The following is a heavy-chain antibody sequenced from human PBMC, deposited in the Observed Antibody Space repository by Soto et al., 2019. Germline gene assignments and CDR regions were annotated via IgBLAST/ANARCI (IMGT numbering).Heavy chain of an antibody. J-gene: IGHJ4*01. CDR1: GYSVVNYL. CDR3: SISTSDFDY. CDR2: INPRDGST. V-gene: IGHV1-46*03. Sequence: GASVTVSCTACGYSVVNYLIHCVRQAPGQGLEWMGIINPRDGSTNYAQKFQGRLTMTRDMSTSTVYMELSSLRSDDTAVYYCSISTSDFDYWGRGSLVTVSS.